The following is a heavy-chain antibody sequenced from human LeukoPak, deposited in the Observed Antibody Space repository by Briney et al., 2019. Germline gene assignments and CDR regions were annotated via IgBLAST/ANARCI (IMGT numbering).Heavy chain of an antibody. D-gene: IGHD2-15*01. V-gene: IGHV4-34*01. Sequence: PSETLSLTCAVYGGSFSGYCWSWIRQPPGKGLEWIGEINHSGSTNYNPSLKSRVTISVDTSKNQFSLKLSSVTAADTAVYYCASQVVAATQGLYYFDYWGQGTLVTVSS. J-gene: IGHJ4*02. CDR1: GGSFSGYC. CDR2: INHSGST. CDR3: ASQVVAATQGLYYFDY.